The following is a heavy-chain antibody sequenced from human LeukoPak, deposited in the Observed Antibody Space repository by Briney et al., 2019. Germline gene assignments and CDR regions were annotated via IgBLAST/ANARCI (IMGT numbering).Heavy chain of an antibody. CDR2: INWNGGST. CDR1: GFTFDDYG. Sequence: GGSLRLSCAASGFTFDDYGMSWVRQAPGKGLEWVSGINWNGGSTGYADSVKGQFTISRDNAKNSLYLQMNSLRAEDTALYYCARVARGWFGELLYFDYWGQGTLVTVSS. CDR3: ARVARGWFGELLYFDY. J-gene: IGHJ4*02. D-gene: IGHD3-10*01. V-gene: IGHV3-20*04.